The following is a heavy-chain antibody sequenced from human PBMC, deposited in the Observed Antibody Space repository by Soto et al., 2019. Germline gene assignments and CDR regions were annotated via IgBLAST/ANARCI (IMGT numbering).Heavy chain of an antibody. J-gene: IGHJ4*02. Sequence: QVQLVEPGGGVVQPGRSLRLSCAASGFTFSSYAMHWVRQAPGKGLEWVALISFDGSNIDYADSVKGRFTISRDNSKKTLYLQMNSLKCEDTAVDYCARNTNGLDYWGQGTLVTVSS. V-gene: IGHV3-30-3*01. CDR3: ARNTNGLDY. CDR1: GFTFSSYA. D-gene: IGHD2-8*01. CDR2: ISFDGSNI.